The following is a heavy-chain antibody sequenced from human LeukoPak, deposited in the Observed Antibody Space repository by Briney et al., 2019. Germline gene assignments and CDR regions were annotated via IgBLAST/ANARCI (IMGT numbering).Heavy chain of an antibody. CDR1: YW. V-gene: IGHV3-7*04. J-gene: IGHJ4*02. CDR2: IKQDGSKK. D-gene: IGHD5-24*01. Sequence: YWXTWVRQAPGKGLEWVANIKQDGSKKSYVDSVKGRFTISRDNAKNSLYLQMNSLRAEDTAIYYCTRVGYIDEGIDYWGQGTLVTVSS. CDR3: TRVGYIDEGIDY.